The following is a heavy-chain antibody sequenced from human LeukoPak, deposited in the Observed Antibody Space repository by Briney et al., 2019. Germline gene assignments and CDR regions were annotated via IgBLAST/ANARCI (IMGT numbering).Heavy chain of an antibody. J-gene: IGHJ4*02. D-gene: IGHD5-18*01. CDR3: ARVQDTAMAFDY. Sequence: SQTLSLTCTVSGGSISSGGYYWSWIRQHPGKGLEWIGYIYYSGSTYYNPSLKSRVTISVDTSKNQFSLKLSSVTAADTAVYYRARVQDTAMAFDYWGQGTLVTVSS. CDR2: IYYSGST. CDR1: GGSISSGGYY. V-gene: IGHV4-31*03.